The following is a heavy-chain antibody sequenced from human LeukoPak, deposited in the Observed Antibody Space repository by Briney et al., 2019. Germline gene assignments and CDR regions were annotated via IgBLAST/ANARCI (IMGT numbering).Heavy chain of an antibody. CDR3: ARDSYYYDSSGYSDY. J-gene: IGHJ4*02. V-gene: IGHV3-21*01. CDR1: GFTFSSYS. D-gene: IGHD3-22*01. CDR2: ISSSSSYI. Sequence: KPGGSLRLSCAASGFTFSSYSMNWVRQAPGKGLEWVSSISSSSSYIYYADSVKGRFTISRDNAKNPLYLQMNSLRAEDTAVYYCARDSYYYDSSGYSDYWGQGTLVTVSS.